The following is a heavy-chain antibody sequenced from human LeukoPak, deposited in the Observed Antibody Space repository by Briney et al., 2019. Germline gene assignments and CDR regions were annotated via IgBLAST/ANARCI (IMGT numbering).Heavy chain of an antibody. Sequence: ETLSLTFTVSGGPITTYYWSWIRQPPGKGLEWSVYIYYSWSTNYNPSLKSRVTIPVDTSKNQFSLKLSSVTAADTAVYYCASIVMGDYVWGSYRVYFDYWGQGTLVTVSS. V-gene: IGHV4-59*01. CDR1: GGPITTYY. J-gene: IGHJ4*02. CDR3: ASIVMGDYVWGSYRVYFDY. D-gene: IGHD3-16*02. CDR2: IYYSWST.